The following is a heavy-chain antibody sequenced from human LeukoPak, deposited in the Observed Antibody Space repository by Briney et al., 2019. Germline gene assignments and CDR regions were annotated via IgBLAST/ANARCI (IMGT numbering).Heavy chain of an antibody. Sequence: KVGESLKISCKGSAYRFSNYWIGWVRQMPGKGLEWMGLIYPHDSNTRYSPSFQGQVTISADKSIGTAYLQWSSLKASDTAMYYCARLRSSYTSHFDYWGQGTLVTVSS. CDR2: IYPHDSNT. J-gene: IGHJ4*02. CDR1: AYRFSNYW. CDR3: ARLRSSYTSHFDY. V-gene: IGHV5-51*01. D-gene: IGHD3-16*02.